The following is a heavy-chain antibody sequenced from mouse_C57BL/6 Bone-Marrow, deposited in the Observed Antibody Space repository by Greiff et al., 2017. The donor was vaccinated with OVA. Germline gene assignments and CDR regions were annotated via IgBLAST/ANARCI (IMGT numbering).Heavy chain of an antibody. V-gene: IGHV1-72*01. CDR1: GYTFTSYW. D-gene: IGHD2-4*01. Sequence: QVQLKQPGAELVKPGASVKLSCKASGYTFTSYWMHWVKQRPGRGLEWIGRIDPNSGGTKYNEKFKSKATLTVDKPSSTAYMQLSSLTSEDSAVYYCARRGYDYDLDYWGQGTTLTVSS. CDR2: IDPNSGGT. J-gene: IGHJ2*01. CDR3: ARRGYDYDLDY.